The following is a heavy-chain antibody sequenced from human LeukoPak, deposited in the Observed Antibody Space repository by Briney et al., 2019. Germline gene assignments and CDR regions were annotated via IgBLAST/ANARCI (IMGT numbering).Heavy chain of an antibody. CDR3: AREARDSSGYYSGYYFDY. CDR2: IYTSGST. CDR1: GGSISSYY. Sequence: SQTLSLTCAVSGGSISSYYWSWIRQPAGKGLEWIGRIYTSGSTNYNPSLKSRVTMSVDTSKNQFSLKLSSVTAADTAVYYCAREARDSSGYYSGYYFDYWGQGTLVTVSS. D-gene: IGHD3-22*01. V-gene: IGHV4-4*07. J-gene: IGHJ4*02.